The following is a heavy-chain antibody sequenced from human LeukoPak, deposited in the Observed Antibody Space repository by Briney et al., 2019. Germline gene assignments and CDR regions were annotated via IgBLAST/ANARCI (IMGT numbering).Heavy chain of an antibody. Sequence: PGGSLRLSCAASGFTFSSYPMNWVRHAPGKGLGPVSAISGNGGSTYYADSVKGRFTISRDNSKNTLYLQMNSLRAEDTALYYCARRYCGGGTCYPIDFWGQGTLVTVSS. D-gene: IGHD2-15*01. J-gene: IGHJ4*02. V-gene: IGHV3-23*01. CDR1: GFTFSSYP. CDR2: ISGNGGST. CDR3: ARRYCGGGTCYPIDF.